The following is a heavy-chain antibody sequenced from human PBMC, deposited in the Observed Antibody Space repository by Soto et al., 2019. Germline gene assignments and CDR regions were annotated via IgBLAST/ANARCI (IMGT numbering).Heavy chain of an antibody. V-gene: IGHV4-34*01. CDR3: ARGRPCSSTSCSARYYYYCMDV. D-gene: IGHD2-2*01. CDR2: INHSGST. CDR1: GGSFSGYY. Sequence: SETLSLTCAVYGGSFSGYYWSWIRQPPGKGLEWIGEINHSGSTNYNPSLKSRVTISVDTSKNQFSLKLSSVTAADTAVYYCARGRPCSSTSCSARYYYYCMDVWGKGTTVTVSS. J-gene: IGHJ6*03.